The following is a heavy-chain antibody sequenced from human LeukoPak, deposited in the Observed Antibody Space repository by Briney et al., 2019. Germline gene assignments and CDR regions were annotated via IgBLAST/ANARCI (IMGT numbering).Heavy chain of an antibody. CDR1: GFTFSSYW. CDR2: INSDGSST. Sequence: GGSLRLSCAASGFTFSSYWMHWVRQAPGKGLVWVSRINSDGSSTSYADFVKGRFTISRDNAKNTLYLQMNSLRAGDTAVYYCARAPTGLSDAFDIWGQGTMVTVSS. J-gene: IGHJ3*02. CDR3: ARAPTGLSDAFDI. D-gene: IGHD3-10*01. V-gene: IGHV3-74*01.